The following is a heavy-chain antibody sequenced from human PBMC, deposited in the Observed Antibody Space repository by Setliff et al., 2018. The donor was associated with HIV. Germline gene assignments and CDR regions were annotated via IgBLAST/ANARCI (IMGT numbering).Heavy chain of an antibody. J-gene: IGHJ4*02. D-gene: IGHD4-17*01. CDR3: ARLHGDFYFDL. CDR1: GGSISSQY. CDR2: VYNSGGT. Sequence: SETLFLTCTVSGGSISSQYWSWIRQTPGKGLESIGYVYNSGGTNYNPSLKSRVTISVDTSKNQFSLRLSSVTAADTAVYYCARLHGDFYFDLWGQGTLVTVSS. V-gene: IGHV4-59*11.